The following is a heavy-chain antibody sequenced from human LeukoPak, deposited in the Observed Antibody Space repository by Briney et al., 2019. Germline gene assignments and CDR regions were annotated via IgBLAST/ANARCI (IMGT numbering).Heavy chain of an antibody. CDR3: ARDGQHIVVVPAAIRWDPWDYGMDV. V-gene: IGHV3-30-3*01. J-gene: IGHJ6*02. CDR1: GFTFSSYA. D-gene: IGHD2-2*02. Sequence: GRSLRLSCAASGFTFSSYAMHWVRQAPGKGLEWVAVISYDGSNKYYADSVKGRFTISRDNSKNTLYLQMNSLRAEDTAVYYRARDGQHIVVVPAAIRWDPWDYGMDVWGQGTTVTVSS. CDR2: ISYDGSNK.